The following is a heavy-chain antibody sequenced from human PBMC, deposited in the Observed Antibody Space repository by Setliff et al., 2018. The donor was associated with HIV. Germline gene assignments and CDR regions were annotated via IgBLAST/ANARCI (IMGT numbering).Heavy chain of an antibody. J-gene: IGHJ4*02. CDR1: GESFRGHF. D-gene: IGHD2-15*01. Sequence: PSETLSLTCVVNGESFRGHFWTWIRQTPGKGLQWIGEIRHSGRTNYNPSLKSRVTVSVDTSKSQFSLKLSSVTAADTAVYYCARDDWTCSDGTCFPITFDYWGQGTLVTVSS. CDR2: IRHSGRT. V-gene: IGHV4-34*01. CDR3: ARDDWTCSDGTCFPITFDY.